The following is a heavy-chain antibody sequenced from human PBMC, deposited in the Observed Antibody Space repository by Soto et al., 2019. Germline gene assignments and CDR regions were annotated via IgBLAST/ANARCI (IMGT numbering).Heavy chain of an antibody. CDR3: ARPRGFGIFDAYDI. V-gene: IGHV3-72*01. J-gene: IGHJ3*02. Sequence: WGRPGPGKGLGWVGGSRAKAQGYSTASAASVKGRFTTSRDESKTSVYLQMNSLKTEDTAVYYCARPRGFGIFDAYDIWGQGTMVTVSS. D-gene: IGHD1-20*01. CDR2: SRAKAQGYST.